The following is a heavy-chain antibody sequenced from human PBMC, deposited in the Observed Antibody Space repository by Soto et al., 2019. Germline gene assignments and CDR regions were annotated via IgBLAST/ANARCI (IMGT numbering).Heavy chain of an antibody. V-gene: IGHV3-30-3*01. CDR1: GFTFSSYA. J-gene: IGHJ4*02. CDR3: ARENFHYGSRSYYYFDY. CDR2: ISYDGSNK. D-gene: IGHD3-10*01. Sequence: QVQLVESGGGVVQPGRSLRLSCAASGFTFSSYAMHWVRQAPGKGLEWVAVISYDGSNKYYADSVKGRFTISRDNSKNTLYLQMNSLRAEVTAVYYCARENFHYGSRSYYYFDYWGQGTLVTVSS.